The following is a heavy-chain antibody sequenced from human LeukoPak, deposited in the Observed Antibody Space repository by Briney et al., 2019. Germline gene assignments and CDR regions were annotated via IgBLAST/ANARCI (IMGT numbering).Heavy chain of an antibody. CDR1: GLTVSRNF. D-gene: IGHD2/OR15-2a*01. V-gene: IGHV3-66*01. CDR2: MYRDGRT. J-gene: IGHJ5*02. CDR3: ARDEYESAGWFDL. Sequence: GGSLRLSCAASGLTVSRNFMSWVRQAPGKGLGWVSVMYRDGRTYYADSVKGRFTISRDNSKNSLYLQMNSLRAEDTAVYYCARDEYESAGWFDLWGQGTLVTVSS.